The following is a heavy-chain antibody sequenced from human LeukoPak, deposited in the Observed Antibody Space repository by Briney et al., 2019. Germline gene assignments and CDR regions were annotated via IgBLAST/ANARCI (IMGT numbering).Heavy chain of an antibody. V-gene: IGHV4-30-2*01. CDR2: IYHSGST. J-gene: IGHJ6*04. Sequence: PSETLSLTWAVSGGSISSGGYSWSWIRQRPGKGLEWIGYIYHSGSTYYNPSLKSRVTISVDRSKNQFSLKLSSVTAADTAVYYCARSPHPYYYYGMNVWGKGTTVTVSS. CDR3: ARSPHPYYYYGMNV. CDR1: GGSISSGGYS.